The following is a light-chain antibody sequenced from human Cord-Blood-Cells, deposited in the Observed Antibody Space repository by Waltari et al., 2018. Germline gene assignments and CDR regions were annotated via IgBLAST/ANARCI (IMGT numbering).Light chain of an antibody. CDR1: QSVSSSY. J-gene: IGKJ3*01. Sequence: EIVLTQSPGTLSLSPGERATLSCRASQSVSSSYLAWYQQKPGQAPMLLICGAARRATGIPDRFSGSGSGTDFTLTISRLEPEDFAVYYCQQYGSSLFTFGPGTKVDIK. CDR3: QQYGSSLFT. V-gene: IGKV3-20*01. CDR2: GAA.